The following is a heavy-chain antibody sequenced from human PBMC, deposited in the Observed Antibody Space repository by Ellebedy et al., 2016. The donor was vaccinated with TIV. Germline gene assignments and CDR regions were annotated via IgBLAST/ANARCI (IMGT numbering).Heavy chain of an antibody. Sequence: GESLKISXAASGFTFNKYALHWVRQAPGKGLEWVAAVSHDGSSDYYADSVKGRFTISRDNSKNTLFLEMTGLRGEDTAVYHCAKDEATYGDYSYYYYGVDVWGQGTPVTVSS. CDR1: GFTFNKYA. CDR3: AKDEATYGDYSYYYYGVDV. D-gene: IGHD2-21*02. V-gene: IGHV3-30*04. CDR2: VSHDGSSD. J-gene: IGHJ6*02.